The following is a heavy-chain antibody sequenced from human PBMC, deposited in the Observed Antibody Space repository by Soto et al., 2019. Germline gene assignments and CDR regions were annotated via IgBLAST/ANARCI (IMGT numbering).Heavy chain of an antibody. CDR2: IIPIFGTA. J-gene: IGHJ4*02. D-gene: IGHD1-7*01. CDR3: ARDPGRPLITGTTD. Sequence: SVKVSCKASGGTFSIYAISCVRQAPGQGLEWMGGIIPIFGTANYAQKFQGRVTITADKSTSTAYMELSSLRSEDTAVYYCARDPGRPLITGTTDWGQGTLVTVSS. V-gene: IGHV1-69*06. CDR1: GGTFSIYA.